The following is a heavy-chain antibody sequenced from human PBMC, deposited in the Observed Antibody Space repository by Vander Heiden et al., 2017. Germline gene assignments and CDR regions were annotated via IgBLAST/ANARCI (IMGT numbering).Heavy chain of an antibody. D-gene: IGHD3-22*01. CDR1: GFTFSSYA. V-gene: IGHV3-23*01. Sequence: EVQLLESGGGLVQPGGSMRLSCAASGFTFSSYAMSWVRKAPGKGLEWVSAISGTGGSTYYADSVKGRFTISRDNSKNTLYLQVNSLRAEDTAVYYCVPWYYYDSSGNFDYWGQGILVTVSS. J-gene: IGHJ4*02. CDR3: VPWYYYDSSGNFDY. CDR2: ISGTGGST.